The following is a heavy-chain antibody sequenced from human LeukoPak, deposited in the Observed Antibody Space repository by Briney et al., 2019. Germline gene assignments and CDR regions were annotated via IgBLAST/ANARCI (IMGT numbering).Heavy chain of an antibody. CDR2: IIPIFGTA. D-gene: IGHD2-15*01. Sequence: ASVKVSCKASGGTFSSYAISWVRQAPGQGLEWMGGIIPIFGTANYAQKFQGRVTITADESTSTAYMELSSLRSEDTAVYYCAIYSKRSLGYCSGGSCYYGGYWGQGTLVTVSS. CDR3: AIYSKRSLGYCSGGSCYYGGY. J-gene: IGHJ4*02. V-gene: IGHV1-69*13. CDR1: GGTFSSYA.